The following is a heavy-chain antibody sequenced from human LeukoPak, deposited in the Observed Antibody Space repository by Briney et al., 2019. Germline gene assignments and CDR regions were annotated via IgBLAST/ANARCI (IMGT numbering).Heavy chain of an antibody. J-gene: IGHJ4*02. V-gene: IGHV4-39*07. Sequence: SETLSLTCTVSGGSISSSSYYWGWIRQPPGKGLEWIGEINHSGSTNYNPSLKSRVTISVDTSKNQFSLKLSSVTAADTAVYYCASTMVRGVIRIWGQGTLVTVSS. D-gene: IGHD3-10*01. CDR1: GGSISSSSYY. CDR3: ASTMVRGVIRI. CDR2: INHSGST.